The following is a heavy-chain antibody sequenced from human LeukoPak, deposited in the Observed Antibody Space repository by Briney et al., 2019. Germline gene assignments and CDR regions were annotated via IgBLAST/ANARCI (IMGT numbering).Heavy chain of an antibody. D-gene: IGHD6-6*01. CDR1: GLTFSSCG. Sequence: GGSLRLSCAASGLTFSSCGRHGVGRAPGKGREWVAVISSDGSNKNYADAVKGRFTISRDNSKNTLYLQVNSLRAEDTAVYYCAKVGTGYSSSWSTTGGFDHWGRGTLVTVSS. J-gene: IGHJ5*02. CDR2: ISSDGSNK. V-gene: IGHV3-30*18. CDR3: AKVGTGYSSSWSTTGGFDH.